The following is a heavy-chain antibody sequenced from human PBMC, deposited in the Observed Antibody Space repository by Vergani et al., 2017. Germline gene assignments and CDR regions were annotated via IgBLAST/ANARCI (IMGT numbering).Heavy chain of an antibody. Sequence: EVQLVPSGAEVKKPGESLRISCKGSGYSFTSYWIGWVRQMPGKGLEWMGIIYPGDSDTRYSPSFQGQVTISADKSISTAYLQWSSLKASDTAMYYCASPIAARYSQGAFDIWGQGTMVTVSS. J-gene: IGHJ3*02. CDR1: GYSFTSYW. CDR3: ASPIAARYSQGAFDI. D-gene: IGHD6-6*01. V-gene: IGHV5-51*01. CDR2: IYPGDSDT.